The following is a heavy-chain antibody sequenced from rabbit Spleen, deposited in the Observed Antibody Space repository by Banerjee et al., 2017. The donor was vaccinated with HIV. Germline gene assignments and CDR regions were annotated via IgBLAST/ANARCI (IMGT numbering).Heavy chain of an antibody. CDR3: ARALATMTMVITGYYFNL. D-gene: IGHD2-1*01. Sequence: QEQLVESGGGLVQPEGSLTLTCTASGFSCYYKCVMCWVRQAPGKGLELIACIYTSSGSTWYASWVHGRFTISRSTSLNTVDLKMTSLTAADTATYFCARALATMTMVITGYYFNLWGPGTLVTVS. CDR1: GFSCYYKCV. V-gene: IGHV1S43*01. CDR2: IYTSSGST. J-gene: IGHJ4*01.